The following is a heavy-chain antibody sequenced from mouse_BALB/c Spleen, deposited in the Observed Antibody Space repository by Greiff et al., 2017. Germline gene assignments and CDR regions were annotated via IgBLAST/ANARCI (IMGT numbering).Heavy chain of an antibody. J-gene: IGHJ4*01. D-gene: IGHD2-1*01. CDR2: IWGDGST. CDR1: GFSLTSYG. Sequence: QVQLQQSGPGLVAPSQSLSITCTVSGFSLTSYGVSWVRQPPGKGLEWLGVIWGDGSTNYHSALISRLGITKDNSKSQVFLKLNSLHTDDTATYYCAKEGGNYDAMDYWGQGTSVTVSS. CDR3: AKEGGNYDAMDY. V-gene: IGHV2-3*01.